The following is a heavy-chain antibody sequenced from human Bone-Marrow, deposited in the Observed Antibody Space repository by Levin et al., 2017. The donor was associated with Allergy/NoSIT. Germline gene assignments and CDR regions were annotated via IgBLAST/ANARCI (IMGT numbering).Heavy chain of an antibody. D-gene: IGHD6-13*01. J-gene: IGHJ4*02. CDR3: ARPAGTGTFDY. Sequence: AGGSLRLSCKASGSTFTGYYMHWVRQAPGQGLEWMGWINPNSGGTNYAQKFQGWVTMTRDTSISTAYMELSRLRSDDTAVYYCARPAGTGTFDYWGQGTLVTVSS. CDR2: INPNSGGT. CDR1: GSTFTGYY. V-gene: IGHV1-2*04.